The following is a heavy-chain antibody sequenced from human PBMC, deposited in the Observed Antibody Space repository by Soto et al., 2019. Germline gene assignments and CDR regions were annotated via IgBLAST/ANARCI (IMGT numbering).Heavy chain of an antibody. CDR3: AKGQHCSTTSCYFYYYGTDV. V-gene: IGHV3-30*18. CDR1: GFTFSTYG. D-gene: IGHD2-2*01. CDR2: ISYDGSNK. J-gene: IGHJ6*02. Sequence: QVQLVESGGGVVQPGRSLRLSCAASGFTFSTYGMHWVRQAPGKGLEGVAVISYDGSNKYYADSVKGRFTISRDNSKSTLYLQMNSLRAEDTAVYHCAKGQHCSTTSCYFYYYGTDVWGQGTTVTVSS.